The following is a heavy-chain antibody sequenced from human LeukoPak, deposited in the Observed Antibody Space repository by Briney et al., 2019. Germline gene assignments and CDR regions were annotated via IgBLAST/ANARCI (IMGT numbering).Heavy chain of an antibody. D-gene: IGHD3-16*01. CDR1: GYTFSGHY. J-gene: IGHJ4*02. CDR2: INPKSGAT. CDR3: ARDLGGWVAPFDY. V-gene: IGHV1-2*02. Sequence: ASVKVSCKASGYTFSGHYIQWVRQAPGQGLEWMGWINPKSGATEFAQKFQGRVTMTRDTSISTAYMDLSRLTSDDTAVYFCARDLGGWVAPFDYWGQGTLVTVSS.